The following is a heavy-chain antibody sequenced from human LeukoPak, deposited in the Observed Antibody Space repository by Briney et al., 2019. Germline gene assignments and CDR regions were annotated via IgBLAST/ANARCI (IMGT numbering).Heavy chain of an antibody. V-gene: IGHV1-18*01. D-gene: IGHD3-10*01. Sequence: ASVKVSCKASGYTFTSYGISWVRQAPGQGLEWMGWISAYNGNTNYAQKLQGRVTMTTDTSTSTAYMELRSLRSDDTAVYYCARDRHGSGSYLFDYWGQGTLVTVSS. CDR3: ARDRHGSGSYLFDY. CDR2: ISAYNGNT. CDR1: GYTFTSYG. J-gene: IGHJ4*02.